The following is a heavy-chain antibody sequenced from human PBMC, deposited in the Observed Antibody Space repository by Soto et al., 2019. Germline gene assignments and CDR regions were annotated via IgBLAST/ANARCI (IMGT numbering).Heavy chain of an antibody. CDR1: GYSFTSYW. Sequence: PGESLKISCKGSGYSFTSYWIGWVRQMPGKGLEWMGIIYPGDSDTRYSPSFQGQATISADKSISTAYLQWSSLKASDTAMYYCARLPGIAAAGTLGDFDYWGQGTLVTVSS. CDR3: ARLPGIAAAGTLGDFDY. J-gene: IGHJ4*02. D-gene: IGHD6-13*01. V-gene: IGHV5-51*01. CDR2: IYPGDSDT.